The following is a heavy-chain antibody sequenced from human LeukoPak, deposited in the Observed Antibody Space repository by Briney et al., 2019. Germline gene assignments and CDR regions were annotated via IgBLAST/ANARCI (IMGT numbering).Heavy chain of an antibody. D-gene: IGHD1-14*01. CDR1: GFTFSSYA. Sequence: GGSLRLSCEASGFTFSSYAMHWVRQAPGKGLEWVAGISYDATNTYYAGSVSVRFIISRDSSKNTLFFQMSRLTPEDTAVYYCLRGAPSYSGIRPPKFDYWGQGTLVTVSS. V-gene: IGHV3-30*04. J-gene: IGHJ4*02. CDR3: LRGAPSYSGIRPPKFDY. CDR2: ISYDATNT.